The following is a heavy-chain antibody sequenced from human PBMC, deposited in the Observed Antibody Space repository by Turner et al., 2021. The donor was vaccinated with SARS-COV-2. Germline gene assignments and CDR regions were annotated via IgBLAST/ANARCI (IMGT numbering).Heavy chain of an antibody. Sequence: QLQLQESGPGLVKPSETLSLTCTVSGDSIITSLYYWGWIRQPPGKGLEWIGTIFYRGSTYYNPSLKSRVTISVDTSKNQFSLKLSSVTAADTAVYYCARTRPSYGDYASDNYFDPWGQGTLVTVSS. V-gene: IGHV4-39*01. J-gene: IGHJ5*02. CDR1: GDSIITSLYY. D-gene: IGHD4-17*01. CDR3: ARTRPSYGDYASDNYFDP. CDR2: IFYRGST.